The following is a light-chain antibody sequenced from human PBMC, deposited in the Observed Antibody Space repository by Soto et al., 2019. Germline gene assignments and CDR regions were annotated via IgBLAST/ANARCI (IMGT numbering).Light chain of an antibody. V-gene: IGKV1-13*02. CDR1: QDIRGA. CDR2: DVS. CDR3: RQFNTYPIT. J-gene: IGKJ5*01. Sequence: AIQLTQSPSSLSASVGDRVTITCRASQDIRGALAWYQQKPGKAPKFLIFDVSTLQSGVPSRFSASGSGTDFTLTISSLQPEDFGTYYCRQFNTYPITFGQGTRLEIK.